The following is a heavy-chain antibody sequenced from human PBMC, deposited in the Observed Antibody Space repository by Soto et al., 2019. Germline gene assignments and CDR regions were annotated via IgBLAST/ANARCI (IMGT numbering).Heavy chain of an antibody. D-gene: IGHD3-10*01. Sequence: SETLSLTCTVSGGSISNYYWSWIRQPPEKGLEWIAYIYYSGNTNYNPSLKSRVTISVDTSKNQFSLQLTSVTAADTAVYYCARERLQYGSGPDLIHNWFAPWGQGTLVTVSS. J-gene: IGHJ5*02. CDR1: GGSISNYY. V-gene: IGHV4-59*01. CDR3: ARERLQYGSGPDLIHNWFAP. CDR2: IYYSGNT.